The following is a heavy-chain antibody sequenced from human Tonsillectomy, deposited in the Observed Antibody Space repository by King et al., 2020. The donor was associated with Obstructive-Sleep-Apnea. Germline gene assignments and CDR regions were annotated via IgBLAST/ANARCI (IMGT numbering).Heavy chain of an antibody. J-gene: IGHJ4*02. CDR2: IYYSRST. D-gene: IGHD5-12*01. V-gene: IGHV4-39*07. CDR3: ARDRKVATLDY. Sequence: QLQESGPGLVKPSETLSLTCTVSGVSISSSNYYWGWIRQPPGKGLEWIGSIYYSRSTYYNPSLKSRVTISVDTSKNHFSLKLSSVTAADTAVYYCARDRKVATLDYWGRGTLVIVSS. CDR1: GVSISSSNYY.